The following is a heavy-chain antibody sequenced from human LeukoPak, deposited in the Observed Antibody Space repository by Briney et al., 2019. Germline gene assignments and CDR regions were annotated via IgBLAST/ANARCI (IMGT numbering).Heavy chain of an antibody. D-gene: IGHD3-22*01. CDR3: ARDHAYDSSGYYEFRAFDV. CDR1: GFTFSSYG. J-gene: IGHJ3*01. V-gene: IGHV3-30*02. CDR2: IRYDGSNK. Sequence: GGSLRLSCAASGFTFSSYGMHWVRQAPGKGLEWVAFIRYDGSNKYYADSVKGRFTISRDNSKNTLYLQMNSLRAEDTAVYYCARDHAYDSSGYYEFRAFDVWGQGTMVTVSS.